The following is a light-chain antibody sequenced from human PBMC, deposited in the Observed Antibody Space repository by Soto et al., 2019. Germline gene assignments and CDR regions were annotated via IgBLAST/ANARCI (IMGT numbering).Light chain of an antibody. V-gene: IGLV2-11*01. Sequence: QSVLTQPRSVSGSPGQSVTVSCTGTSRDVAVYNYVSWFQQHPGKAPQLLIYDVTKRPSGVPDRFSGSKSGNTAALTISGLQAEDEAEYFCSSYAGSYTCIFGSGTKVTVL. CDR2: DVT. CDR3: SSYAGSYTCI. J-gene: IGLJ1*01. CDR1: SRDVAVYNY.